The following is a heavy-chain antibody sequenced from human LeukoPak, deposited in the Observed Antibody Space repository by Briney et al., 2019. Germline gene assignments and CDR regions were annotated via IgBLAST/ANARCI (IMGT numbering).Heavy chain of an antibody. CDR2: IWHSGST. CDR3: ARKDDTTTYYFDY. V-gene: IGHV4-4*02. J-gene: IGHJ4*02. CDR1: GGSISSSNW. Sequence: SGTLSLTCAVSGGSISSSNWWTWVRQPPGKGLEWIGEIWHSGSTNYNPSLKSRVTMSVDKSKNQFSLKLSSVTAADTAVYYCARKDDTTTYYFDYWGQGTLVTVSS. D-gene: IGHD1-26*01.